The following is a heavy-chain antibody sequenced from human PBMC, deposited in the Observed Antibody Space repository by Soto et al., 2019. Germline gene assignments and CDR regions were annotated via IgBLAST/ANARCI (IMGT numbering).Heavy chain of an antibody. D-gene: IGHD2-15*01. J-gene: IGHJ4*02. CDR1: GESFSGNY. Sequence: QVQLHQWGAGLLKPSETLSLTCATSGESFSGNYWSWVRQPPGKGLEWIGETNHRGTTVYNPSLRGRVIISLDTSKNQFSLRLSFATAADSAVYYCARGDQKIVDASEYWGPGTLVTVSS. CDR3: ARGDQKIVDASEY. V-gene: IGHV4-34*01. CDR2: TNHRGTT.